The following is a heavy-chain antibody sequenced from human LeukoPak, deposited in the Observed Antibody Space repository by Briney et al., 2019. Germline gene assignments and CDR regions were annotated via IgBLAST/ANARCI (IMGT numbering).Heavy chain of an antibody. D-gene: IGHD1-26*01. CDR1: GAPVSSSSYY. CDR3: ATRRSGSHPYY. V-gene: IGHV4-39*01. J-gene: IGHJ4*02. CDR2: VFYSGST. Sequence: PSETLSLTCTVSGAPVSSSSYYWEWIRQPPGKGLEWVGSVFYSGSTNYNPSLKSRLTMSIDTSKNQFSLRLSSVTATDTAVYYCATRRSGSHPYYWGQGTLVTVSS.